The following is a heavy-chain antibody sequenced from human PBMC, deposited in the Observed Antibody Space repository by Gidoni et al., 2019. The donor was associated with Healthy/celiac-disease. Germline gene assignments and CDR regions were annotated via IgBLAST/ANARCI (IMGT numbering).Heavy chain of an antibody. V-gene: IGHV5-51*01. CDR1: GYSFTSYW. CDR3: ARQGGGSYYGVDY. Sequence: EVQLVQSDAEVQKPGESLQISCQGSGYSFTSYWIGWVRQMPGKGLEWMGIIYPGASDTRYSPSFQGQVTISADKSISTAYLQCSSLKASDTAMYYCARQGGGSYYGVDYWGQGTLVTVSS. J-gene: IGHJ4*02. D-gene: IGHD1-26*01. CDR2: IYPGASDT.